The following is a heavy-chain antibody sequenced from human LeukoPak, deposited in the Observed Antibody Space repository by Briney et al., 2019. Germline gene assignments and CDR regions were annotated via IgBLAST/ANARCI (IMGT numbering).Heavy chain of an antibody. CDR2: IYYSGST. V-gene: IGHV4-59*08. CDR1: GGSISSYY. Sequence: SETLSLTCTVSGGSISSYYWSWIRQPPGKGLEWIGYIYYSGSTNYNPSLKSRVTISVDTSKNQFSLKLSSVTAADTAVYYCARRAYSSSYNWFDPWGQGTLVIVSS. CDR3: ARRAYSSSYNWFDP. D-gene: IGHD6-13*01. J-gene: IGHJ5*02.